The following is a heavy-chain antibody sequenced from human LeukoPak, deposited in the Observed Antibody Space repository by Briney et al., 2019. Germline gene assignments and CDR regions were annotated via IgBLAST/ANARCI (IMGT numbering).Heavy chain of an antibody. CDR1: EYTFTSYY. Sequence: ASVTVSCTASEYTFTSYYMHWVRQAPGQGLEWMGIINPSGGSTSYAQKFQGRVTMTRDTSTSTVYMELSSLRSEDTAVYYCARDSARGYFDYWGQGTLVTVSS. J-gene: IGHJ4*02. V-gene: IGHV1-46*01. CDR3: ARDSARGYFDY. CDR2: INPSGGST. D-gene: IGHD3-10*01.